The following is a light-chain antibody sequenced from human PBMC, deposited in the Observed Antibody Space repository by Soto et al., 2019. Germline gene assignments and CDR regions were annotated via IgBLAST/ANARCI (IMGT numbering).Light chain of an antibody. CDR2: GAS. V-gene: IGKV3-20*01. CDR1: QSVSGK. Sequence: DIVLTQSPATLSLSPGERSTLSCRASQSVSGKLAWYQQKPGQPPRLLIYGASSRATGIPDRFSGSGSGTDFTLTISRLEPEDFAVFYCQHYDSLPITFGQGTRLEIK. CDR3: QHYDSLPIT. J-gene: IGKJ5*01.